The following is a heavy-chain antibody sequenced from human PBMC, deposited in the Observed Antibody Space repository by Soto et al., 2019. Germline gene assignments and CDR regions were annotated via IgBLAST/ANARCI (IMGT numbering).Heavy chain of an antibody. D-gene: IGHD2-2*01. CDR3: ARDLGAPGRGSAVGYYYHYGMDV. CDR2: IKEDGSEK. J-gene: IGHJ6*02. V-gene: IGHV3-7*05. CDR1: EFTFSSYW. Sequence: EVQLVESGGGLVQPGGSLRLSCAASEFTFSSYWMNWVRQAPGKGLEWVANIKEDGSEKYYVDSVKGRFTISRDNAKNSLYLKMNSVRGEDTAVYYCARDLGAPGRGSAVGYYYHYGMDVWGQGTTVTVSS.